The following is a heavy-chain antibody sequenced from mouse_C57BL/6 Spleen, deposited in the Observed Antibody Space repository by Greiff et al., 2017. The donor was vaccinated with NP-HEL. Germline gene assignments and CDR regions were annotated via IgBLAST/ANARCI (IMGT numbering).Heavy chain of an antibody. D-gene: IGHD1-1*01. Sequence: VQLQESGPELVKPGASVKISCKASGYAFSSSWMNWVKQRPGKGLEWIGRIYPGDGDTNYNGKFKGKATLTADKSSSTAYMQRSSLTSEDSAVYFCARGTTVVESYAMDYWGQGTSVTVSS. V-gene: IGHV1-82*01. CDR2: IYPGDGDT. CDR3: ARGTTVVESYAMDY. CDR1: GYAFSSSW. J-gene: IGHJ4*01.